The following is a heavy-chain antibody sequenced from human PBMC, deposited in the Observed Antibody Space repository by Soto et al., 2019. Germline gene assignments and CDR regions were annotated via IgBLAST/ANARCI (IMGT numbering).Heavy chain of an antibody. CDR2: ISSSGSII. Sequence: GGSLRLSCASSVFTFSDNYMSCIRHSPGKGLEWVSYISSSGSIIYYADSVKGRFTISRDNAKNSLYLQMNSLRAEDTAVYYCARDLGYYESDGYFDYWGQGALVSVSS. J-gene: IGHJ4*02. V-gene: IGHV3-11*01. CDR3: ARDLGYYESDGYFDY. D-gene: IGHD3-22*01. CDR1: VFTFSDNY.